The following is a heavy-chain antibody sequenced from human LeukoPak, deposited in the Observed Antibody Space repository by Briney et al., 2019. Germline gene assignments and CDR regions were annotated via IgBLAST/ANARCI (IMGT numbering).Heavy chain of an antibody. CDR2: ISYDGSNK. CDR1: GFTFSSYA. J-gene: IGHJ4*02. CDR3: AKDMYSSSWYIVDY. Sequence: GRSLRLSCAASGFTFSSYAMHWVRQAPGKGLEWVAVISYDGSNKYYADSVKGRFTISRDNSKNTLYLQMNSLRAEDTTVYYCAKDMYSSSWYIVDYWGQGTLVTVSS. V-gene: IGHV3-30-3*01. D-gene: IGHD6-13*01.